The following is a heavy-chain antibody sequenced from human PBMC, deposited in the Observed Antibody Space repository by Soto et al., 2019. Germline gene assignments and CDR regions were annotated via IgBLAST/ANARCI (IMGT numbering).Heavy chain of an antibody. J-gene: IGHJ3*02. Sequence: SETLSLTCAVSSGSISSSNWWSWVRQPPGKGMEWIGEIYHSGSTNYNPYLKSRVTISVDKSKNQFSLKLSSVTAADTAVYYCARDRVDYYGSGSYIVAFDIWGQGTMVTVSS. CDR2: IYHSGST. CDR1: SGSISSSNW. V-gene: IGHV4-4*02. CDR3: ARDRVDYYGSGSYIVAFDI. D-gene: IGHD3-10*01.